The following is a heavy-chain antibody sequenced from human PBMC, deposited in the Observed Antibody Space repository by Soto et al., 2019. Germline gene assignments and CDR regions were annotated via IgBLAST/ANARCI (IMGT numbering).Heavy chain of an antibody. V-gene: IGHV3-73*01. CDR3: TRDDIVLVPAAIDAFDI. J-gene: IGHJ3*02. Sequence: EVQLVESGGGLVQPGGSLKVSCAASGFTFSDSSMHWVRQASGKGLEWVARIRSKANNYATGYAASVKGRFTISRDDSKNTAYLQMNSLKPEDTAIYYCTRDDIVLVPAAIDAFDIWGQGTTVIVSS. CDR1: GFTFSDSS. CDR2: IRSKANNYAT. D-gene: IGHD2-2*01.